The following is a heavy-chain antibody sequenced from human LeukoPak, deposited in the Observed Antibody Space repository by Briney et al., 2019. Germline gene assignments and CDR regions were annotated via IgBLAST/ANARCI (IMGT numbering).Heavy chain of an antibody. CDR2: LIPIFGTA. Sequence: GASVKVSCKASRGTFSTYAISWVRQAPGQGLEWMGGLIPIFGTANYAQKFQGRVTITADESTSTAYMELSSLRSEDTAVYYCARDTRHGYCSSTICYRGWLDPWGQGTLVTVSS. V-gene: IGHV1-69*01. CDR1: RGTFSTYA. CDR3: ARDTRHGYCSSTICYRGWLDP. J-gene: IGHJ5*02. D-gene: IGHD2-2*03.